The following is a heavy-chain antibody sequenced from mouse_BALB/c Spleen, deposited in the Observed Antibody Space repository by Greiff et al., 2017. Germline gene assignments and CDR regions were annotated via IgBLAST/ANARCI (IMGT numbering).Heavy chain of an antibody. CDR3: ARAPYGNYVGYFDY. V-gene: IGHV2-9*02. D-gene: IGHD2-1*01. J-gene: IGHJ2*01. CDR2: IWAGGST. Sequence: QVQLKESGPGLVAPSQSLSITCTVSGFSLTSYGVHWVRQPPGKGLEWLGVIWAGGSTNYNSALMSRLSISKDNSKSQVFLKMNSLQTDDTAMYYCARAPYGNYVGYFDYWGQGTTLTVSS. CDR1: GFSLTSYG.